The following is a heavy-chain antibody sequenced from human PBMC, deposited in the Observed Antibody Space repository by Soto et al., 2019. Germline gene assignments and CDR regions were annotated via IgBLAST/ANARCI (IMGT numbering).Heavy chain of an antibody. D-gene: IGHD1-26*01. CDR3: SRVGGFSGNYL. CDR1: GFSFSDYW. J-gene: IGHJ4*02. V-gene: IGHV3-74*01. CDR2: IDTDGSTT. Sequence: EVQLVESGGGLVQPGGSLRLSCAASGFSFSDYWMHWVRQAPGKGLVWVSCIDTDGSTTTYADSVKGRFTISRDNVKKTVDLQIDSLRAEETALYYWSRVGGFSGNYLGGQGSLVTVSS.